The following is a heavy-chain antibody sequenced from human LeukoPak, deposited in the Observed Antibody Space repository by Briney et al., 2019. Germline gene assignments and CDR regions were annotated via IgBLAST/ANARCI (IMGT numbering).Heavy chain of an antibody. J-gene: IGHJ4*02. Sequence: GGSLRFSCAASGFTFSRYAMHWVRQAPGKGLEWVAFIWNDGSNQNYADSVKGRFTISRDNSKKMVYVQMNSLRVDDTAVYYCARDWYYDSAGYFPYWGLGTLVTVSS. V-gene: IGHV3-33*01. D-gene: IGHD3-22*01. CDR2: IWNDGSNQ. CDR1: GFTFSRYA. CDR3: ARDWYYDSAGYFPY.